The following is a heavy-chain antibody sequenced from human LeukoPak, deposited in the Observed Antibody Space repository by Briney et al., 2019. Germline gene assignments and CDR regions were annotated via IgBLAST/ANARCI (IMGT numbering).Heavy chain of an antibody. D-gene: IGHD6-19*01. CDR1: GGSISTSNYY. CDR2: IFYSGST. V-gene: IGHV4-39*07. CDR3: ARVSGGWPGVRYFQH. Sequence: SETLSLTCTVSGGSISTSNYYWGWIRQPPGKGLEWIGNIFYSGSTYYSPSLKSRVTISLDTSRNQFSLKLSSVTAADTAVYYCARVSGGWPGVRYFQHWGQGTLVTVSS. J-gene: IGHJ1*01.